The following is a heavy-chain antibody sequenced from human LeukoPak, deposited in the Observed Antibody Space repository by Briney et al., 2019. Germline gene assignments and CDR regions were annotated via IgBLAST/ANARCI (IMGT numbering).Heavy chain of an antibody. V-gene: IGHV4-59*01. CDR2: IYYSGST. CDR3: ARGGRSDNWFDP. J-gene: IGHJ5*02. CDR1: GGSISSYY. Sequence: PSETLSLTCTVSGGSISSYYWSWIRQPPGKGLEWIGYIYYSGSTNYNTSLKSRVTISVDTSKNQFSLKLSSVTAADTAVYYCARGGRSDNWFDPWGQGTLVTVSS.